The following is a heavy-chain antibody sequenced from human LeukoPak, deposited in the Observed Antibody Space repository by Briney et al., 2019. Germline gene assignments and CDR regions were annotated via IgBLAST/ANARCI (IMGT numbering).Heavy chain of an antibody. D-gene: IGHD6-19*01. Sequence: GGSLRLSCAASGFTFDDYAMHWVRQAPGKGLEWVSGISWNSGSIGYADSVKGRFTISRDNDKNSLYLQMNSLRAEDTALYYCARRCIAVAGNDYWGQGTLVTVSS. CDR1: GFTFDDYA. CDR2: ISWNSGSI. V-gene: IGHV3-9*01. CDR3: ARRCIAVAGNDY. J-gene: IGHJ4*02.